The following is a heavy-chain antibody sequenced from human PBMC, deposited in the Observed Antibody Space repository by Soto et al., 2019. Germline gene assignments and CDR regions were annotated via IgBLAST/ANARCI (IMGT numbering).Heavy chain of an antibody. V-gene: IGHV4-59*01. Sequence: SETLSLTCTVSGGSMNNYYWRWIRQPQGKGLEWIGYIFYSGSTNYNPYSPPLKSRVTMSVDTSKNHFSPRLISVTAADTAIYFCAREGNLGRWLQPLDFWGQGTLVTVSS. CDR2: IFYSGST. CDR1: GGSMNNYY. J-gene: IGHJ4*02. D-gene: IGHD5-12*01. CDR3: AREGNLGRWLQPLDF.